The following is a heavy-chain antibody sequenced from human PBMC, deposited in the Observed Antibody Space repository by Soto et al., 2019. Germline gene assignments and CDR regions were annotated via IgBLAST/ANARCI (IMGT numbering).Heavy chain of an antibody. V-gene: IGHV1-18*01. CDR2: ISGYNGNT. Sequence: QVQLEQSGAEVKKPGATVKVSCKASGYTLNNYGISWVRQAPGQGLEWTGWISGYNGNTNYAQKLQGRVTMTTDTSTSTAYMELRSLRSDDTAVYYCARTSILGWYFDLWGRGTLVTVSS. D-gene: IGHD2-2*01. CDR3: ARTSILGWYFDL. J-gene: IGHJ2*01. CDR1: GYTLNNYG.